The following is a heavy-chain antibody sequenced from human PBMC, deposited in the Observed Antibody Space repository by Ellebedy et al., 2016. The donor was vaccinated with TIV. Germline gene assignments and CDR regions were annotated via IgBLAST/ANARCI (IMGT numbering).Heavy chain of an antibody. J-gene: IGHJ4*02. CDR1: GYTFTDYY. Sequence: AASVKVSCKASGYTFTDYYLHWVRQAPGQGLEWLGWINPNSGGTNFAQKFQGWVTLTRDTTITTAYMELSSLTSDDTAKAVFYCARGGGSNWYEAFDFWGQGTLVTASS. CDR2: INPNSGGT. V-gene: IGHV1-2*04. D-gene: IGHD6-13*01. CDR3: ARGGGSNWYEAFDF.